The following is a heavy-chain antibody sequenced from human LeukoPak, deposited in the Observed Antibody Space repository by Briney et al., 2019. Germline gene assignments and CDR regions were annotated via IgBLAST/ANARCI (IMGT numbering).Heavy chain of an antibody. Sequence: PSETLSLTCTVSGGSIRSYYWSWIRQPPGKGLEWIGYIYYSGSTNYNPSLKSRVTIVDTSKNQFSLKLSSVTAADTAVYYCARTQVVVVPAAIKINWFDPWGRGTLVTVSS. CDR3: ARTQVVVVPAAIKINWFDP. J-gene: IGHJ5*02. V-gene: IGHV4-59*08. CDR2: IYYSGST. D-gene: IGHD2-2*01. CDR1: GGSIRSYY.